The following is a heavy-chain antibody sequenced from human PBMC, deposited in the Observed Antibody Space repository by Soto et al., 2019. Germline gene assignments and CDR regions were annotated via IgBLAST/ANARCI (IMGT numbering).Heavy chain of an antibody. CDR3: AKFVGVGYFDWLGSYFDY. CDR2: ISGSGGST. D-gene: IGHD3-9*01. V-gene: IGHV3-23*01. Sequence: GGSLRLSCAASGFTFSSYAMSWVRQAPGKGLEWVSAISGSGGSTYYADSVKGRFTISRDNSKNTLYLQMNSLRAEDTAVYYCAKFVGVGYFDWLGSYFDYWGQGTLVTVSS. J-gene: IGHJ4*02. CDR1: GFTFSSYA.